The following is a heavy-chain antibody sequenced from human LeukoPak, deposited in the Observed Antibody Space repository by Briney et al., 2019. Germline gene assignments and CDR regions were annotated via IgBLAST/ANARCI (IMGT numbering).Heavy chain of an antibody. CDR3: AKDGALSTSWYFYCDY. CDR1: GFTFSSYG. J-gene: IGHJ4*02. D-gene: IGHD2-2*01. Sequence: PGGSLRLSCAASGFTFSSYGMHWVRQAPGKGLEWVSTITDSGDTTYSADSVKGRFTISRDNSKNTLYLQMNSLRAEDTAVYYCAKDGALSTSWYFYCDYWGQGTLVTVSS. CDR2: ITDSGDTT. V-gene: IGHV3-23*01.